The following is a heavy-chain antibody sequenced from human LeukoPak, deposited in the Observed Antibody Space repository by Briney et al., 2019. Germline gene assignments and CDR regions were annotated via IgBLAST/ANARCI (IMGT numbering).Heavy chain of an antibody. CDR3: ARQLYSSGWFAFDI. V-gene: IGHV5-51*01. D-gene: IGHD6-19*01. Sequence: GESLKISCEGSGYSFTSYWIGWVRQMPGKGLEWMGIIYPGDSDTRYSPSFQGQVTTSADKSISTAYLQWSSLKASDTAMYYCARQLYSSGWFAFDIWGQGTMVTVSS. J-gene: IGHJ3*02. CDR2: IYPGDSDT. CDR1: GYSFTSYW.